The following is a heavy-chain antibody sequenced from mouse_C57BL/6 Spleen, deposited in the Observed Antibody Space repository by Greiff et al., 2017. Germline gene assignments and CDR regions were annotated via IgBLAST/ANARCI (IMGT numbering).Heavy chain of an antibody. J-gene: IGHJ4*01. CDR2: INPNNGGT. CDR1: GYTFTDYN. CDR3: ARGNSGTDAMDY. D-gene: IGHD3-3*01. Sequence: EVQLLESGPELVKPGASVKIPCKASGYTFTDYNMDWVKQSHGKSLEWIGDINPNNGGTIYNQKFKGKATLTVDKSSSTAYMELRSLTSEDTAVYYCARGNSGTDAMDYWGQGTSVTVSS. V-gene: IGHV1-18*01.